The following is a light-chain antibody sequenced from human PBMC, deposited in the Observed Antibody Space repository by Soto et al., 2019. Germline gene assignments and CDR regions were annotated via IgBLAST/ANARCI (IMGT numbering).Light chain of an antibody. Sequence: DIQMTQSPSSLSASVGDRVTITCQASQDISNYLNWYQQKPGKAPKLLIYDASNLETGVPSRFSGSGSGTDFTFTISSLQPADSATYYCQQYDYLRITFGQGTRVQIK. CDR3: QQYDYLRIT. CDR1: QDISNY. CDR2: DAS. V-gene: IGKV1-33*01. J-gene: IGKJ5*01.